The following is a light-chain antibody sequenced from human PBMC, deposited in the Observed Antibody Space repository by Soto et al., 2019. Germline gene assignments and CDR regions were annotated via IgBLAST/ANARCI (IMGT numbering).Light chain of an antibody. V-gene: IGKV1-39*01. CDR3: QQSHSFPET. CDR1: QTISTY. Sequence: DIQMTQSPSSLSASVGDRVTITCRASQTISTYLNWYQQKPGKAPKVLIYAASILQSGVPSRFSGSGSGTEFTLTISSLQPEDFASYYCQQSHSFPETFGPGTKVDI. J-gene: IGKJ3*01. CDR2: AAS.